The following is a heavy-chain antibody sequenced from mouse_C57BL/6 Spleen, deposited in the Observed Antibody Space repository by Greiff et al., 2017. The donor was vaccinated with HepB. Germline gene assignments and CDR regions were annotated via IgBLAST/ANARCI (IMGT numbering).Heavy chain of an antibody. Sequence: QVQLQQSGAELVKPGASVKISCKASGYAFSSYWMNWVKQRPGKGLEWIGQIYPGDGDTNYNGKFKGKATLTADKSSSTAYMQLSSLTSEDSAVYFCARSDYYGSSGAYWGQGTLVTVSA. V-gene: IGHV1-80*01. D-gene: IGHD1-1*01. CDR3: ARSDYYGSSGAY. CDR2: IYPGDGDT. CDR1: GYAFSSYW. J-gene: IGHJ3*01.